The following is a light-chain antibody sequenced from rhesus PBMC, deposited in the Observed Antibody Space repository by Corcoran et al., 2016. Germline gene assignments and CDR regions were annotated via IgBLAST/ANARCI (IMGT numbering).Light chain of an antibody. CDR3: QQYNSLPPYS. J-gene: IGKJ2*01. V-gene: IGKV1-22*01. CDR2: KES. Sequence: DIQMTQSPSSLSASVGDTVTITCRASQSISSWLDWYPQQPGKAPKLLIYKESSLQSGVPSRFSGSGSVTEVTLTISSLQPEDFATYYCQQYNSLPPYSFGQGTKVEIK. CDR1: QSISSW.